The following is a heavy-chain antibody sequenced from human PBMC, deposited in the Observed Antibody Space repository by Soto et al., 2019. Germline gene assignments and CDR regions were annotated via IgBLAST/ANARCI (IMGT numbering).Heavy chain of an antibody. V-gene: IGHV1-18*01. CDR1: GYTFTSYG. CDR3: ARDQVGSYYY. J-gene: IGHJ4*02. Sequence: QVQLVQSGAEVKKPGASVKVSFKASGYTFTSYGISWVRQAPGQGLEWMGWISAYNGNTNYAQQLQGRVPMTPDTPTRTAYMELSSLRSDDTAVYCCARDQVGSYYYWGQGTLVTGSS. CDR2: ISAYNGNT. D-gene: IGHD1-26*01.